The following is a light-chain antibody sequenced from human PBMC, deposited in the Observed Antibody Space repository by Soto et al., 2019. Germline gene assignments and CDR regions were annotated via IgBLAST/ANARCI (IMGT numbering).Light chain of an antibody. J-gene: IGLJ1*01. CDR3: SLYAGGNTPHV. Sequence: QSALTQPPSASGSHGQSVTISCTGTSSDVGRYNYVSWYQQHPGKAPKLIIYEVSKPPPGVPDRFSGSKSGNTASLTVSWRPDEDEADYYFSLYAGGNTPHVFRTRTKVTV. V-gene: IGLV2-8*01. CDR2: EVS. CDR1: SSDVGRYNY.